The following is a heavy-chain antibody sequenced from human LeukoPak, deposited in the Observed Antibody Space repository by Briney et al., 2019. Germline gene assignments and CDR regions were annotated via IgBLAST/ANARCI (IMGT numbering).Heavy chain of an antibody. CDR3: ARGLTTVVTPINDAFDI. V-gene: IGHV1-69*13. CDR2: IIPIFGTA. J-gene: IGHJ3*02. Sequence: ASVKVSCKASGGTFSSYAISWVRQAPGQGLEWMGGIIPIFGTANYAQKFQGRVTITADESTSTAYMELSSLRSEDTAVYYCARGLTTVVTPINDAFDIWGQGTMVTVSS. D-gene: IGHD4-23*01. CDR1: GGTFSSYA.